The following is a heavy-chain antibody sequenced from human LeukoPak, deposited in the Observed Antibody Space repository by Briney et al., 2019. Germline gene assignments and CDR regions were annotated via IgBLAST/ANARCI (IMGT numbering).Heavy chain of an antibody. V-gene: IGHV4-59*01. Sequence: PSETLSLTCTVSGGSIGSYYWSWIRQPPGKGLEWIGYTHYSGSTNYNPSLKSRVTISVDTSKNQFSLKLSSVTAADTAVYYCAGRLWRRDGYNLSAFDIWGQGTMVTVSS. D-gene: IGHD5-24*01. CDR3: AGRLWRRDGYNLSAFDI. J-gene: IGHJ3*02. CDR1: GGSIGSYY. CDR2: THYSGST.